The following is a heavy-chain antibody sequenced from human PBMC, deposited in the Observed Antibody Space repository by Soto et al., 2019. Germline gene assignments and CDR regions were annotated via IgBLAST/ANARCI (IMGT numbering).Heavy chain of an antibody. D-gene: IGHD3-22*01. CDR2: IYYSGST. J-gene: IGHJ4*02. CDR1: GGSISSGDYY. CDR3: ARDISDYYDSSGGLVFDY. Sequence: SETLSLTCTVSGGSISSGDYYWSWIRQPPGKGLEWIGYIYYSGSTYYNPSLKSRVTISVDTSKNQFSLKLSSVTAADTAVYYCARDISDYYDSSGGLVFDYWGQGTLVTVSS. V-gene: IGHV4-30-4*01.